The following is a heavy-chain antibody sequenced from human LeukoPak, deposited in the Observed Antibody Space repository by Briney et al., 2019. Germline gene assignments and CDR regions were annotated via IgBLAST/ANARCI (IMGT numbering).Heavy chain of an antibody. Sequence: SVKVSCKVSGDTSGSYAMNWVRQAPGQGPEWVARIIPLLGITNHAQKLQGRVTVTADTSTNTVYMELSSLRPDDTAVYYCARARSRITFGGIRHAFDIWGQGTLVTVSS. CDR1: GDTSGSYA. J-gene: IGHJ3*02. D-gene: IGHD3-16*01. CDR2: IIPLLGIT. CDR3: ARARSRITFGGIRHAFDI. V-gene: IGHV1-69*04.